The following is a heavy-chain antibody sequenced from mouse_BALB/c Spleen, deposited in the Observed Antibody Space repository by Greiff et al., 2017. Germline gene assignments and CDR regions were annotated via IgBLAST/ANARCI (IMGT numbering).Heavy chain of an antibody. CDR1: GFAFSSYD. J-gene: IGHJ3*01. CDR2: ISSGGGST. CDR3: ARQNDRGFAY. D-gene: IGHD2-12*01. V-gene: IGHV5-12-1*01. Sequence: EVMLVESGGGLVKPGGSLKLSCAASGFAFSSYDMSWVRQTPEKRLEWVAYISSGGGSTYYPDTVKGRFTISRDNAKNTLYLQMSSLKSEDTAMYYCARQNDRGFAYWGQGTLVTVSA.